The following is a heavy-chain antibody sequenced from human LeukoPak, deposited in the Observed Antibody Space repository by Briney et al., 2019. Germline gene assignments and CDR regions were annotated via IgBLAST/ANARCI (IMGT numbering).Heavy chain of an antibody. CDR1: GGSISSGSYY. Sequence: SETLSFTCTVSGGSISSGSYYWSWIRQPAGKGLEWIGRIYTSGSTNYNPSLKSRVTISVDTSKNQFSLKLSSVTAADTAVYYCAREVLEWFWFDPWGQGTLVTVSS. V-gene: IGHV4-61*02. CDR3: AREVLEWFWFDP. CDR2: IYTSGST. J-gene: IGHJ5*02. D-gene: IGHD3-3*01.